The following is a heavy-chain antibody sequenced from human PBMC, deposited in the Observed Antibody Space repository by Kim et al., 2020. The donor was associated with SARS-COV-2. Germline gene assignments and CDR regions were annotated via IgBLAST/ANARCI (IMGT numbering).Heavy chain of an antibody. Sequence: SETLSLTCAVYGGSFSGYHWSWIRQPPGKGLEWIGEINNSGSTNYNPSLKSRVTISLDTSKNQSSLKLSSVTAADTAVYYCARGEVYSSRYYYYGMDVWG. CDR3: ARGEVYSSRYYYYGMDV. CDR1: GGSFSGYH. V-gene: IGHV4-34*01. J-gene: IGHJ6*01. CDR2: INNSGST. D-gene: IGHD6-13*01.